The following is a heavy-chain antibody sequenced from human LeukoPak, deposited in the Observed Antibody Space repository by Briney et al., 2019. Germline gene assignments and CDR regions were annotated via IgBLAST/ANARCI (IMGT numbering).Heavy chain of an antibody. J-gene: IGHJ6*02. CDR2: ISWNSNNI. CDR3: AKGRGYYYYYTKDL. V-gene: IGHV3-9*01. D-gene: IGHD2-15*01. CDR1: GFTFDDCA. Sequence: GGSLRLSCAASGFTFDDCAMHWVRQAPGKGLEWVSGISWNSNNIGYADSVKGRFTISRDNAKNSLYLQMNSLRAEDTALYYCAKGRGYYYYYTKDLWGQGTTVTVSS.